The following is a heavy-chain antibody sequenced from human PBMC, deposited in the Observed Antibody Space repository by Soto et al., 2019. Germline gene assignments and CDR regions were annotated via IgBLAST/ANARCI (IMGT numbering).Heavy chain of an antibody. J-gene: IGHJ4*02. V-gene: IGHV1-2*02. CDR1: GYTFTGYY. D-gene: IGHD4-17*01. Sequence: ASVKVSCKASGYTFTGYYMYWVRQAPGQGLEWVGWINPNSGGTNYAQKFQGRVTMTRDTSISTAYMELSRLRSDDTAVYYCARFMTTVTFDYWGQGTMVTVSS. CDR3: ARFMTTVTFDY. CDR2: INPNSGGT.